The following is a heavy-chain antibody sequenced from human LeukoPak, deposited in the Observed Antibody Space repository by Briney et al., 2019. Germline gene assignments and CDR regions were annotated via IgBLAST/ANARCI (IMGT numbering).Heavy chain of an antibody. CDR2: IFHSRST. CDR3: AGGYYYAYYYYMDV. D-gene: IGHD5-18*01. Sequence: AEPVSLTCTVSVGSISSYYWRCVRQPPGEALEWIGYIFHSRSTNYNPYLKSRVNISVNTSKNHFSLMLSSVTAADTAVYYCAGGYYYAYYYYMDVWGKGTTVTISS. V-gene: IGHV4-59*01. CDR1: VGSISSYY. J-gene: IGHJ6*03.